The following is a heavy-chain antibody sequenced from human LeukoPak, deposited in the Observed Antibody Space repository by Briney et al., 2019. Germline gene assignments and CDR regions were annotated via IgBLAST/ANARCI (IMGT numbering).Heavy chain of an antibody. D-gene: IGHD3-22*01. CDR3: ATRVGDSSGYYVTYFGY. Sequence: SETLSLTCTVSGGSISSGGYYWSWIRQHPGKGLEWIGYIYYSGSTYYNPSLKSRVTISVDKSKNQFSLKLNSVTAADTAVYYCATRVGDSSGYYVTYFGYWGQGTLVTVSS. CDR1: GGSISSGGYY. CDR2: IYYSGST. J-gene: IGHJ4*02. V-gene: IGHV4-31*09.